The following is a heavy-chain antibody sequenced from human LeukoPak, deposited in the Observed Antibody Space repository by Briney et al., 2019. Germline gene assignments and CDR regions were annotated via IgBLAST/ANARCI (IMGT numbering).Heavy chain of an antibody. CDR1: GGPISSYY. Sequence: PSETLSLTCTVSGGPISSYYWSWIRQPPGKGLEWIGYIYYSGSTNCNPSLKSRVTISVDTSKNQFSLKLSSVTAADTAVYYCARFGWFGEHIDYWGQGTLVTVSS. V-gene: IGHV4-59*01. CDR3: ARFGWFGEHIDY. D-gene: IGHD3-10*01. CDR2: IYYSGST. J-gene: IGHJ4*02.